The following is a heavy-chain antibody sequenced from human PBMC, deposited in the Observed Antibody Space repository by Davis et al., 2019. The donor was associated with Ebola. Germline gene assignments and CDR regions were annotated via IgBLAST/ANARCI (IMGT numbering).Heavy chain of an antibody. CDR3: ARYMWGNSRNFDF. J-gene: IGHJ5*01. Sequence: GGSLRLSCAASGFTFYRYEMNWVRQAPGKGLEWVSYISGSATSTFYADSVKGRFTISRDNAKNSLYLHMNSLRDEDTAVYYCARYMWGNSRNFDFWGQGTLVTVSS. D-gene: IGHD3-16*01. CDR1: GFTFYRYE. CDR2: ISGSATST. V-gene: IGHV3-48*03.